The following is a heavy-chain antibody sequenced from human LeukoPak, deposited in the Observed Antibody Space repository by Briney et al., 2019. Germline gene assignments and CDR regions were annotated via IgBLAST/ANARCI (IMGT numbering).Heavy chain of an antibody. V-gene: IGHV1-2*02. CDR3: ARGGRNYGGNPHSRLLDYYYYYYMDV. Sequence: ASVKVSCKASGYTFTGYYMPWVRQAPGQGLEWMGWINPNSGGTNYAQKFQGRVTMTRDTSISTAYMELSRLRSDDTAVYYCARGGRNYGGNPHSRLLDYYYYYYMDVWGKGTTVTVSS. D-gene: IGHD4-23*01. J-gene: IGHJ6*03. CDR1: GYTFTGYY. CDR2: INPNSGGT.